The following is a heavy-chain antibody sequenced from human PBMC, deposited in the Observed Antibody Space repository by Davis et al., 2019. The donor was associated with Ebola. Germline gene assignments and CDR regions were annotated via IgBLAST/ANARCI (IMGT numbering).Heavy chain of an antibody. CDR1: GFTFSSSW. Sequence: GGSLRLSCVASGFTFSSSWMSWVRQAPGKGLEWVSGIYSGGSTHYADSVKGRFTISRDNAKNSLYLQMNSLRAEDTAVYYCARVIAVAGTGYYYGMDVWGQGTTVTVSS. CDR3: ARVIAVAGTGYYYGMDV. V-gene: IGHV3-66*01. J-gene: IGHJ6*02. D-gene: IGHD6-19*01. CDR2: IYSGGST.